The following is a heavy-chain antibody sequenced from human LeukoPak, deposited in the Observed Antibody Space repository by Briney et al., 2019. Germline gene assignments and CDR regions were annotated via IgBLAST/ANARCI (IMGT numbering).Heavy chain of an antibody. CDR3: AKDAYSGFSSSYNMDS. D-gene: IGHD5-18*01. CDR2: INPNSGVT. J-gene: IGHJ4*02. CDR1: GYTVTGHY. V-gene: IGHV1-2*02. Sequence: ASVKVSCKASGYTVTGHYLHWVRQAPGQGLEWMGWINPNSGVTNYAQKFQGRVTMTRDTSINTDYMELHSLTSDDTAMYYCAKDAYSGFSSSYNMDSWGQGTLVTVSS.